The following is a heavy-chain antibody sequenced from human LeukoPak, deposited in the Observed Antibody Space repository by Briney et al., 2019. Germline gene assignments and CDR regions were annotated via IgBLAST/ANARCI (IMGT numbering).Heavy chain of an antibody. CDR3: ARVRPTGLSSSWSFDY. V-gene: IGHV4-61*05. Sequence: PLETLSLTCTVSGDSISSGSYYWGWIRQPPGKGLEWIGTIYHTGSTNYNPSLKSRVTMSVDTSKNQFSLKLSSVTAADTAVYYCARVRPTGLSSSWSFDYWGQGTLVTVSS. J-gene: IGHJ4*02. CDR2: IYHTGST. D-gene: IGHD6-13*01. CDR1: GDSISSGSYY.